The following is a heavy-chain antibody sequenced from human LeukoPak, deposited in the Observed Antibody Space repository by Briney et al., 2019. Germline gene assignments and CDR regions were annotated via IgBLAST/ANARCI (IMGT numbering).Heavy chain of an antibody. V-gene: IGHV2-5*01. CDR1: GFSRSTGGVG. Sequence: SGPTLVNPTQTLTLTCTFSGFSRSTGGVGVGWIRQPPEKALECLALIYWNDDKRYSPSLKSRLTITKDTSKNQVVLTMTTMDPVDTATYYCALHYAHLDAFDIWGQGTMVTVSS. CDR3: ALHYAHLDAFDI. CDR2: IYWNDDK. D-gene: IGHD2-2*01. J-gene: IGHJ3*02.